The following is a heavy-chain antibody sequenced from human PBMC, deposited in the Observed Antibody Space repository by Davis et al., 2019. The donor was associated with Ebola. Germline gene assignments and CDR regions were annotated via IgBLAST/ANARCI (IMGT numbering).Heavy chain of an antibody. CDR2: ISSTGGSI. Sequence: PGGSLRLSCPASGSTFGSFSLSWVRQAPGKGLEWFSSISSTGGSIYYADSVKGRLTISRDSAKNSLSLQMNSLRDEDTAVYYCARPIVTSTNRPDYWGQGTLVTVSS. J-gene: IGHJ4*02. CDR1: GSTFGSFS. CDR3: ARPIVTSTNRPDY. D-gene: IGHD1-26*01. V-gene: IGHV3-21*01.